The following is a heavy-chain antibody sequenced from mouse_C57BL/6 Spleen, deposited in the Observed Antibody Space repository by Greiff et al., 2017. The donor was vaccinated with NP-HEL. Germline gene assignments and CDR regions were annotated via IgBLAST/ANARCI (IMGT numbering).Heavy chain of an antibody. Sequence: EVQLQESGAELVRPGASVKLSCTASGFTIKDDYMHWVKQRPEQGLEWIGWIDPENGDTEYASKFQGKATITADTSSNTAYLQLSSLTCEETAVYCCATGRQLRPDFDYWGQGTTLTVSS. J-gene: IGHJ2*01. CDR1: GFTIKDDY. V-gene: IGHV14-4*01. CDR2: IDPENGDT. D-gene: IGHD3-2*02. CDR3: ATGRQLRPDFDY.